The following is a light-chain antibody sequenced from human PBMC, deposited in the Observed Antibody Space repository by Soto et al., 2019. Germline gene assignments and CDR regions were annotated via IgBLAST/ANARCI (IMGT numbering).Light chain of an antibody. CDR1: SSDVGTNNY. Sequence: QSALTQPASVSGSPGQSITISCTGTSSDVGTNNYVSWYQQDPGNAPKLMIFDVSNRPSGVSSLFSGSKSGNTASLTISGLQTEDEADYYCASYTISSTLVFGVGTKLTVL. CDR2: DVS. CDR3: ASYTISSTLV. J-gene: IGLJ3*02. V-gene: IGLV2-14*03.